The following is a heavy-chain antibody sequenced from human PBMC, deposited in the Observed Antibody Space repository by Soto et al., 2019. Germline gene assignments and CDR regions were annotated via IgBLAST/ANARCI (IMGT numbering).Heavy chain of an antibody. V-gene: IGHV4-34*01. CDR3: ARGQPFPGYSSSWYSALTDY. Sequence: SETLSLTCAVYGGSFSGYYWSWIRQPPGKGLEWIGEINHSGSTNYNPSLKSRVTISVDTSKNQFSLKLSSVTAADTAVYYCARGQPFPGYSSSWYSALTDYWGQGTLVTVSS. CDR2: INHSGST. J-gene: IGHJ4*02. D-gene: IGHD6-13*01. CDR1: GGSFSGYY.